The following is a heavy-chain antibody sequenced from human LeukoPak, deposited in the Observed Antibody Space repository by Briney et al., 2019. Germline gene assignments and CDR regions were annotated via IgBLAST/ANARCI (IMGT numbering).Heavy chain of an antibody. CDR3: TRRGAGYEPTDY. V-gene: IGHV4-39*01. J-gene: IGHJ4*02. Sequence: SETLSLTCIVSGGSISIINHYWGWVRQPPGKGLEWIASIYYSGSTYYSPSLKSRVSISIDTSKNQFSLKLSSVTAADTAVYYCTRRGAGYEPTDYWGQGTLVTVSS. D-gene: IGHD3-3*01. CDR2: IYYSGST. CDR1: GGSISIINHY.